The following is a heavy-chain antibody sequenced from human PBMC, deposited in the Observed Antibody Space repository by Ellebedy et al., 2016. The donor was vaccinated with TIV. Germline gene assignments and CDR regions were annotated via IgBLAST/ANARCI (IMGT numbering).Heavy chain of an antibody. J-gene: IGHJ6*02. Sequence: GGSLRLSCAVSGFSVSGHFMNWVRQAPGKGLEWVSSISSSSSYIYYADSVKGRFTISRDNAKNSLYLQMNSLRAEDTAVYYCARDLYGGNLSGGRYYYYYGMDVWGQGTTVTVSS. D-gene: IGHD4-23*01. CDR3: ARDLYGGNLSGGRYYYYYGMDV. CDR2: ISSSSSYI. CDR1: GFSVSGHF. V-gene: IGHV3-21*01.